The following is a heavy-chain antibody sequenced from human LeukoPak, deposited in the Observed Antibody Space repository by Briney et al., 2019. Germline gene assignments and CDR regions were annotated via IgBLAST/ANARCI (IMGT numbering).Heavy chain of an antibody. CDR3: ARGGTPNCSGGSCYDY. V-gene: IGHV1-69*04. CDR1: GGTFSSYA. CDR2: IIPILGIA. Sequence: GASVKVSCKASGGTFSSYAISWVRQAPGQGLEWMGRIIPILGIANYAQKFQGRVTITADKSTSTAYMELSSLRSEDTAVYYCARGGTPNCSGGSCYDYWGQGTLVIVSS. J-gene: IGHJ4*02. D-gene: IGHD2-15*01.